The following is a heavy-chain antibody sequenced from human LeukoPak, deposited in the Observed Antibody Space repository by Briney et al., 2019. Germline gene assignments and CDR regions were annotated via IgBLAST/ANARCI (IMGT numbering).Heavy chain of an antibody. D-gene: IGHD3-22*01. CDR2: INPNSGGT. Sequence: ASVKVSCKASGYTFTGYYMHWVRQAPGQGLEWMGWINPNSGGTNYAQKFQGRVTMTRDTSISTAYMELSRLRSDDTAVYYCARVPITMMVAGAFDIRGQGTMVTVSS. CDR1: GYTFTGYY. CDR3: ARVPITMMVAGAFDI. J-gene: IGHJ3*02. V-gene: IGHV1-2*02.